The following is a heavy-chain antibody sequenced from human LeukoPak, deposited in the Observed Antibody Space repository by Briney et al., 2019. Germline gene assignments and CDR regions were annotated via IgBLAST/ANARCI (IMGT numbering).Heavy chain of an antibody. CDR1: GDSINGGGYY. Sequence: SETLSLTCTVSGDSINGGGYYWSWIRQHPGKGLEWIGYIYYSGSTYYNPSLKSRVTISVDTSKNQFSLKVSSVTVVDTAVYYCARDAYYGPGSLVYWGQGTLVTVSS. CDR3: ARDAYYGPGSLVY. CDR2: IYYSGST. V-gene: IGHV4-31*03. D-gene: IGHD3-10*01. J-gene: IGHJ4*02.